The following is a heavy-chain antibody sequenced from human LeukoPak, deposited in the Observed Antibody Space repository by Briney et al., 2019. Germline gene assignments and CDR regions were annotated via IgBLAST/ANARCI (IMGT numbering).Heavy chain of an antibody. J-gene: IGHJ5*02. Sequence: PGRSLRLSCAASGFTFSSYGMHWVRQAPGKGLEWVAVISYDGSNKYYADSVKGRFTIPRDNAKNSLYLQMNSLRAEDTAVYYCAGGEDYSSWGQGTLVTVSS. CDR2: ISYDGSNK. D-gene: IGHD4-11*01. CDR3: AGGEDYSS. CDR1: GFTFSSYG. V-gene: IGHV3-30*03.